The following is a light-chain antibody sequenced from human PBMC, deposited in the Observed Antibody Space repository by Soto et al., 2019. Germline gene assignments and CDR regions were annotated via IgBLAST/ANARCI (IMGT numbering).Light chain of an antibody. CDR2: DVS. V-gene: IGLV2-14*01. CDR3: SSYTSSSPFV. Sequence: QSVLTQPASVSGSPGQSITISCTGTSSDVGGYNYVSWYQQLPGKAPKLMIYDVSNRPSGVCNRFSGSKSGNTASLTISGLQAEDEADYYCSSYTSSSPFVFGTGTKVTVL. J-gene: IGLJ1*01. CDR1: SSDVGGYNY.